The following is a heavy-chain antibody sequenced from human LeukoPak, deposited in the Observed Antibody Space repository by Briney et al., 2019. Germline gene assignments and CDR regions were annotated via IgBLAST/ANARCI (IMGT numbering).Heavy chain of an antibody. D-gene: IGHD5-18*01. J-gene: IGHJ4*02. CDR1: GFTFSSYS. Sequence: NPGGSLRLSCAASGFTFSSYSMNWVRQAPGKGLEWVSSISSSSSYIYYADSVKGRFTISRDNAKNSLYLQMNSLRAEDTAVYYCASERGYSYGYSDYWGQGTLVTVSS. V-gene: IGHV3-21*01. CDR2: ISSSSSYI. CDR3: ASERGYSYGYSDY.